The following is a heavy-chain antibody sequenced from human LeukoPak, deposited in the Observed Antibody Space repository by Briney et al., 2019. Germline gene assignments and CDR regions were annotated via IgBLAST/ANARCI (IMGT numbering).Heavy chain of an antibody. J-gene: IGHJ4*02. V-gene: IGHV3-7*01. CDR1: GFTFSSYW. CDR2: IKQDGSEK. D-gene: IGHD1-26*01. CDR3: ARDKIVGATYFDY. Sequence: DPGGSLRLSCAASGFTFSSYWMSWVRQAPGKGLEWVANIKQDGSEKYYVDSVKGRFTISRDNAKNSLYLQMNSLRAEDTAVYYCARDKIVGATYFDYWGQGTLVTVSS.